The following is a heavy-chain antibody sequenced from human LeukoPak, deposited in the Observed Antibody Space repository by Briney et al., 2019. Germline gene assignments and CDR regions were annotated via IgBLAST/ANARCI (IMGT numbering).Heavy chain of an antibody. CDR2: IYYTGST. J-gene: IGHJ4*02. CDR1: GGSFSSYY. Sequence: SETLSLTCTVSGGSFSSYYWSWIRQPPGKGLEWIGYIYYTGSTNYNPSLKSRVTISVDTSKNQFSLKVSSVTAADTAVYYCARGNSGSYYGFDYWGQGTLVTVSS. V-gene: IGHV4-59*01. CDR3: ARGNSGSYYGFDY. D-gene: IGHD1-26*01.